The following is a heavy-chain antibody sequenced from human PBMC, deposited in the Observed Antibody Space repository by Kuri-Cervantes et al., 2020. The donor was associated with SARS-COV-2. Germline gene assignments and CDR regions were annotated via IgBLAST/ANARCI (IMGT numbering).Heavy chain of an antibody. D-gene: IGHD6-19*01. Sequence: ETLSLTCAASGFTFSSYAVSWVRQAPGKGLEWVSAISGSGGSTYYADSVKGRFTISRDNSKNTLYLQMNSLRAEDTAVYYCAKDIAVAGRWGEYYFDYWGQGTLVTVSS. CDR1: GFTFSSYA. CDR2: ISGSGGST. V-gene: IGHV3-23*01. CDR3: AKDIAVAGRWGEYYFDY. J-gene: IGHJ4*02.